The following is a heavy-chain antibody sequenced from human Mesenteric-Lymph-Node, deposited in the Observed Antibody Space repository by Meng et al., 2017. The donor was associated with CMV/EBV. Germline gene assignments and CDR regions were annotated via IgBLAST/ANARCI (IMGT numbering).Heavy chain of an antibody. V-gene: IGHV1-18*01. J-gene: IGHJ6*02. CDR1: GYTFTSYG. CDR3: ARGTRLRRHYYYYGMDV. CDR2: ISAYNGNT. Sequence: ASVKVSCKASGYTFTSYGISWVRQAPGQGLEWMGWISAYNGNTNYAQKLQGRVTMTTDTSTSTAYMELRSLRSDDTAVYYCARGTRLRRHYYYYGMDVWGQGTTVTVSS. D-gene: IGHD5-12*01.